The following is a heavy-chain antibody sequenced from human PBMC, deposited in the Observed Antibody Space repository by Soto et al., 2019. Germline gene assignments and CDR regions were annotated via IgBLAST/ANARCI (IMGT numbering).Heavy chain of an antibody. J-gene: IGHJ6*02. V-gene: IGHV3-11*04. CDR2: ISSGASNM. D-gene: IGHD3-3*01. CDR1: GFTFSHAW. Sequence: GGSLRLSCAASGFTFSHAWMSWVRQAPGKGLEWVSYISSGASNMYYADSVKGRFTISRDNAKSSLYLQMNSLRAEDTAVYYCARDPDYDFWSGYRNKEGTYGMDVWGQGTTVTVSS. CDR3: ARDPDYDFWSGYRNKEGTYGMDV.